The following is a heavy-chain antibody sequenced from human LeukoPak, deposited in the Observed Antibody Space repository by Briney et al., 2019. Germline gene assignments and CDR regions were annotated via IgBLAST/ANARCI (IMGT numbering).Heavy chain of an antibody. CDR1: GFTFSGSA. Sequence: PGGSLRLSCAASGFTFSGSAMHWVRQASGKGLEWVGRIRSKANSYATAYAASVNGSFTISRDYSKNTAYLQMNSLKTEDTAVYYCARDASGSGWLDYWGQGTLVTVSS. CDR3: ARDASGSGWLDY. D-gene: IGHD6-19*01. J-gene: IGHJ4*02. V-gene: IGHV3-73*01. CDR2: IRSKANSYAT.